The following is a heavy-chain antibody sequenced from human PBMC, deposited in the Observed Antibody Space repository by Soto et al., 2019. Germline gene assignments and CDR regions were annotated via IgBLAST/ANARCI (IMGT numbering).Heavy chain of an antibody. Sequence: EVQLVESGGGFVKPGRSLRLSCTASGFTFGDYAMGWFRQAPGKGLEWVGFIRSNAYGGTTEYAASVKGRFTISRDDSKSIAYLHMSGLRTEDTAVYYCTSEREYDLNTNWFGPWGQGTVVTVSS. CDR1: GFTFGDYA. J-gene: IGHJ5*02. D-gene: IGHD3-10*01. CDR2: IRSNAYGGTT. V-gene: IGHV3-49*05. CDR3: TSEREYDLNTNWFGP.